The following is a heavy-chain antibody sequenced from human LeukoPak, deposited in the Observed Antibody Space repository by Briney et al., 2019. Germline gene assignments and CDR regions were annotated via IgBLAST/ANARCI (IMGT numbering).Heavy chain of an antibody. CDR2: IYTSGST. V-gene: IGHV4-4*07. Sequence: SETLSLTCTVSGGSISSYYWSWIRQPAGKGLEWIGRIYTSGSTNYNPSLKSRVTMSVDTSKNQFSLKLSSVTAADTAVYYCASEERLEWPPDYYYYYMGVWGKGTTVTVSS. CDR1: GGSISSYY. J-gene: IGHJ6*03. CDR3: ASEERLEWPPDYYYYYMGV. D-gene: IGHD3-3*01.